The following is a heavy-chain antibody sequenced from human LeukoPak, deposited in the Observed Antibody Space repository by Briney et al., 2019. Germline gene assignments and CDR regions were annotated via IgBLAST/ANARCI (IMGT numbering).Heavy chain of an antibody. CDR3: ARVERYFDWLYYPN. V-gene: IGHV4-59*01. Sequence: PSETLSLTCTVSGGSISSYYWSWTRQPPGKGLEWIGYIYYSGSTNYNPSLKSRVTISVDTSKNQFSLKLSSVTAADTAVYYCARVERYFDWLYYPNWGQGTLVTVSS. CDR1: GGSISSYY. D-gene: IGHD3-9*01. J-gene: IGHJ4*02. CDR2: IYYSGST.